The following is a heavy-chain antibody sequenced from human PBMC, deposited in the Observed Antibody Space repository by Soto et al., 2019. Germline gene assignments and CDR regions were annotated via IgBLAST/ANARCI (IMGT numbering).Heavy chain of an antibody. CDR1: GGTFSSYA. Sequence: ASVKVSCKASGGTFSSYAISWVRQAPGQGLEWMGWVDPNGGGSNSAQKFQGSVTMTWDTSITTAYLDLTRLTTNDTATYFCATWVDYGDFEGFDFWGQGTLVTSPQ. CDR3: ATWVDYGDFEGFDF. D-gene: IGHD4-17*01. V-gene: IGHV1-2*04. J-gene: IGHJ4*02. CDR2: VDPNGGGS.